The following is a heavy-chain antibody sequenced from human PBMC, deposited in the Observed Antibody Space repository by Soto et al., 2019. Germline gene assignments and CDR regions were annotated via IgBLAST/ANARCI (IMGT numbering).Heavy chain of an antibody. D-gene: IGHD2-2*01. J-gene: IGHJ4*02. CDR1: GFSFSNYA. V-gene: IGHV3-30*18. Sequence: QVQLVESGGGVVQPGRSLRLSCAASGFSFSNYAMHWVRQAPGKGLEWLAIISYDGDNEYYADSVRGRFTISRDNSKNTLYPTTNNLRHEYTAVYYCAKDGGPVYCNSPGCSAKHFDYWGQGTLVTVSS. CDR3: AKDGGPVYCNSPGCSAKHFDY. CDR2: ISYDGDNE.